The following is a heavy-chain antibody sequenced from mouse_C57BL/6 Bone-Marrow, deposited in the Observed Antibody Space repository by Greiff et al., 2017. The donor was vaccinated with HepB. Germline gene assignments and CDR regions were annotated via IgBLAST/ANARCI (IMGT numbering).Heavy chain of an antibody. J-gene: IGHJ2*01. D-gene: IGHD3-3*01. CDR1: GYTFTSYG. CDR2: IYPRSGNT. CDR3: ARRGGRTVDY. V-gene: IGHV1-81*01. Sequence: VQVVESGAELARPGASVKLSCKASGYTFTSYGISWVKQRTGQGLEWIGEIYPRSGNTYYNEKFKGKATLTADKSSSTAYMELRSLTSEDSAVYFCARRGGRTVDYWGQGTTLTVSS.